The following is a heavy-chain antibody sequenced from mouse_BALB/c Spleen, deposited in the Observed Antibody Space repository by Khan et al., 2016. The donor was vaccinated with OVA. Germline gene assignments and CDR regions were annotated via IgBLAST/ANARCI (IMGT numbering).Heavy chain of an antibody. J-gene: IGHJ1*01. CDR2: INTYSGEP. V-gene: IGHV9-3-1*01. Sequence: QIQLVQSGPELKKPGETVKISCKASGYTFTNYGMNWVKQAPGKGLKWMGWINTYSGEPTYADDFKGRSAFSLETSASTAHLQIKNLKNEDTATYCCARSNSYWYFDVWGAGTTVTVSS. CDR1: GYTFTNYG. CDR3: ARSNSYWYFDV. D-gene: IGHD4-1*02.